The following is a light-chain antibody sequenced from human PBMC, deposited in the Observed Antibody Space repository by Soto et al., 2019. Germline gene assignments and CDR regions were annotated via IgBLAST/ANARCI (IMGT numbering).Light chain of an antibody. CDR1: QSISSY. CDR3: QQSYSTPYT. CDR2: AAS. J-gene: IGKJ2*01. Sequence: DIQMTQSPSSLSASVGDRVTITCRASQSISSYLNWYQQKPGKAPKLLIYAASSLQSGVPSRFSGSGSRTDFTLTISSLQPEDFATYYCQQSYSTPYTFGQWTKLEIK. V-gene: IGKV1-39*01.